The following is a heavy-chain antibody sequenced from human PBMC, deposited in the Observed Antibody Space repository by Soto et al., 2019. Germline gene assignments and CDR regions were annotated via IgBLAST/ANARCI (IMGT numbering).Heavy chain of an antibody. CDR3: ARELYCSGGSCYPFDL. D-gene: IGHD2-15*01. J-gene: IGHJ2*01. CDR2: ISAYNGNT. CDR1: GYTFTSYG. V-gene: IGHV1-18*01. Sequence: GASVRVSCKASGYTFTSYGIXWVRQAPGQGLEWIGWISAYNGNTNYAQKLQGRVTMTTDTSTSTAYMELRSLRSDDTAVYYCARELYCSGGSCYPFDLWGRGTLVTVSS.